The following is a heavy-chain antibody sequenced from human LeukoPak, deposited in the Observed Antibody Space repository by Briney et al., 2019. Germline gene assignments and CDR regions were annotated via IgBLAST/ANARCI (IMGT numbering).Heavy chain of an antibody. Sequence: GGSLTLSCTASDFAFTSSGMSWVRQVPGTGLEWVSLISATGLSTYYTDSVKGRFTVSRDNSKNTLYLQMNSLRAADTAVYYCAKLMRHIMEDVLDLWGQGTVVTVSS. CDR3: AKLMRHIMEDVLDL. D-gene: IGHD5-12*01. V-gene: IGHV3-23*01. CDR1: DFAFTSSG. J-gene: IGHJ3*01. CDR2: ISATGLST.